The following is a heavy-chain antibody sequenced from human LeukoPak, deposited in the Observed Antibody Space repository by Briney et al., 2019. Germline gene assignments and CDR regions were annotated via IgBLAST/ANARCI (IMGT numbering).Heavy chain of an antibody. Sequence: PSQTLSLTCTVSGGSISSSSYCWGWIRQPPGKGLEWIGSIYYSGSTYYNPSFKSRVTISVDTSKNQFSLKLSSVTAADTAVYYCARASQQWLDAFDIWGQGTMVTVSS. D-gene: IGHD6-19*01. CDR2: IYYSGST. J-gene: IGHJ3*02. V-gene: IGHV4-39*07. CDR3: ARASQQWLDAFDI. CDR1: GGSISSSSYC.